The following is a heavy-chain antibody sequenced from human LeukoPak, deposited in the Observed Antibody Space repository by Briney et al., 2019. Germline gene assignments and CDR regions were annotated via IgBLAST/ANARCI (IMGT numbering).Heavy chain of an antibody. D-gene: IGHD2-2*03. Sequence: GGSLRLSCAASGFTFSNYAMSWVRQAPGKGLEWVSTLSGSGGSTYYADSVKGRFTISRDNSKNTLYLQMNSLRAEDTAVYYCATPGYCSSTSCYGYYYGMNVWGQGTTVTVSS. CDR1: GFTFSNYA. J-gene: IGHJ6*02. V-gene: IGHV3-23*01. CDR2: LSGSGGST. CDR3: ATPGYCSSTSCYGYYYGMNV.